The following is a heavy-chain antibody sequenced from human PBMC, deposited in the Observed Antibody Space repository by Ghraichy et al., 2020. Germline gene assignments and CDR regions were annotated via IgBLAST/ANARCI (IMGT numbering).Heavy chain of an antibody. CDR1: GGSISSGDYY. Sequence: SETLSLTCTVSGGSISSGDYYWSWIRQPPGKGLEWIGYIYYSGSTYYNPSLKSRVTISVDTSKNQFSLKLSSVTAADTAVYYCARGADSGSYLDYWGQGTLVTVSS. V-gene: IGHV4-30-4*01. J-gene: IGHJ4*02. CDR2: IYYSGST. CDR3: ARGADSGSYLDY. D-gene: IGHD1-26*01.